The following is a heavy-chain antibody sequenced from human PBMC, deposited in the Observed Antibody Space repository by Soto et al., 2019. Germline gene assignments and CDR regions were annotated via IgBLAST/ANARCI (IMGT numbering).Heavy chain of an antibody. CDR1: GYTFTSYG. V-gene: IGHV1-18*04. J-gene: IGHJ6*02. CDR3: ARDSMAGSPSWYKGLLYYGMDV. D-gene: IGHD6-13*01. CDR2: ISAYNGNT. Sequence: ASVKVSCKASGYTFTSYGISWVRQAPGQGLEWMGWISAYNGNTNYAQKLQGRVTMTTDTSTSTAYMELRSLRSDDTAVYYCARDSMAGSPSWYKGLLYYGMDVWGPGTTVTGSS.